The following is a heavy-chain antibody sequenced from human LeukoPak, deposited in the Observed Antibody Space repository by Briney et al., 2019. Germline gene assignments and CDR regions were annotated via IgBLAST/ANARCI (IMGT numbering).Heavy chain of an antibody. V-gene: IGHV3-7*01. Sequence: PGGSLRLSCAASRFTFSDYWMSSVRQAPGKGLEWVAYIKRDGSDIYYVDSVKGRFIISRDNAKNSLYLQMNSLRAEDTAVYYCARVRSRYSYHDYWGQGTLVTVSS. CDR3: ARVRSRYSYHDY. CDR2: IKRDGSDI. J-gene: IGHJ4*02. CDR1: RFTFSDYW. D-gene: IGHD5-18*01.